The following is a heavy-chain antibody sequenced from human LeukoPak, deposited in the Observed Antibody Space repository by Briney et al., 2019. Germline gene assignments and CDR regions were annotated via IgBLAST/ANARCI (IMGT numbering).Heavy chain of an antibody. CDR1: GYSISSGYY. D-gene: IGHD3-22*01. CDR2: IYHSGST. J-gene: IGHJ4*02. CDR3: AGHYYDSSGYCGY. Sequence: SETLSLTCTASGYSISSGYYWGCIRQHPGKGLEWIGSIYHSGSTYYNPSLKSRVTISVDTSKNQFSLKLSSVTAADTAMYYCAGHYYDSSGYCGYWGQGTLVTVSS. V-gene: IGHV4-38-2*02.